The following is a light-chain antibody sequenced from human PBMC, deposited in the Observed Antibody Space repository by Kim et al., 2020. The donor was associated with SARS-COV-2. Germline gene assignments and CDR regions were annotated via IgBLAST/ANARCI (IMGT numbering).Light chain of an antibody. J-gene: IGKJ1*01. Sequence: LSTGDRATISCRASQSVDSNFLAWYQQKPGQAPSLLIYGASSRATGVPDRFSGSGSGTDFTLTISRLEPEDFAVYYCQQYGTSPATFGQGTKLEI. CDR1: QSVDSNF. CDR3: QQYGTSPAT. V-gene: IGKV3-20*01. CDR2: GAS.